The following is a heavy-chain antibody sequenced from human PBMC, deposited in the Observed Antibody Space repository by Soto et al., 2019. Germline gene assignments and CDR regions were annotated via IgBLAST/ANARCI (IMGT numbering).Heavy chain of an antibody. J-gene: IGHJ4*02. CDR3: ATRTLPAMVIN. Sequence: SETLSLTCAVYGGSFSGYYWSWIRQPPGKGLEWIGEINHSGSTNYNPSLKSRVTISVDTSKKQFYLKLSSVTAADTDVYYCATRTLPAMVINWGQGTLVPVSS. V-gene: IGHV4-34*01. D-gene: IGHD5-18*01. CDR2: INHSGST. CDR1: GGSFSGYY.